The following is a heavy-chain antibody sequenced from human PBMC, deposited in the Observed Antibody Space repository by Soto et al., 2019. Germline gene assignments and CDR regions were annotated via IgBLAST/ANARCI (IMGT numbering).Heavy chain of an antibody. CDR2: TNSDGSDT. Sequence: EVQLVESGGGLVQPGGSLRLSCAASGFTFSSYWMYWVRQAPGKGLVWVSRTNSDGSDTTYADSVKGRLTISRDNAKNTLYLQMNSLRAEDTAVYYCARDRGWSLFDYWGQGTLVTVSS. J-gene: IGHJ4*02. CDR1: GFTFSSYW. V-gene: IGHV3-74*01. CDR3: ARDRGWSLFDY. D-gene: IGHD6-19*01.